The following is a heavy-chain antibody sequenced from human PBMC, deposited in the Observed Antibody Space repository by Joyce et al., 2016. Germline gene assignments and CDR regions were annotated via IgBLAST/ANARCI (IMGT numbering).Heavy chain of an antibody. Sequence: EVHLLESGGGLVQPGWSLGLSCAASGFTFNNYAMMWVRQAPGRGLEWVSVIPGSGASAYYADAVKGRFTISRDNSKNTVYRQMNSLRAEDTAVYYCAKVSDFWRGYVDYWGPGTVVTVSS. J-gene: IGHJ4*02. D-gene: IGHD3-3*01. V-gene: IGHV3-23*01. CDR3: AKVSDFWRGYVDY. CDR1: GFTFNNYA. CDR2: IPGSGASA.